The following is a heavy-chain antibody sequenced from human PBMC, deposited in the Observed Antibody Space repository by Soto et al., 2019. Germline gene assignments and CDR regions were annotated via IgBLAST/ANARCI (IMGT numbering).Heavy chain of an antibody. CDR3: ARGPSGDKVHY. D-gene: IGHD7-27*01. J-gene: IGHJ4*02. CDR2: IVSDGSS. CDR1: GDSMSSGYYC. Sequence: QVQLQESGPGLVRPSETLSLTCTVSGDSMSSGYYCWSWIRQSPDKGLEWIGHIVSDGSSYNNPSLQGRVTISLDMSQTHFSLKLTSVSAADTAVYYCARGPSGDKVHYWGQGTLVTVSS. V-gene: IGHV4-30-4*01.